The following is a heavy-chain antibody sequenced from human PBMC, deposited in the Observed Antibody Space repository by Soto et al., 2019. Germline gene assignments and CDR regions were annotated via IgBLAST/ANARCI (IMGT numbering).Heavy chain of an antibody. CDR2: IRSKTNNYVT. J-gene: IGHJ4*02. CDR3: TASPY. V-gene: IGHV3-73*01. CDR1: GFTFSAAA. Sequence: GGSLRLSCVGSGFTFSAAAIHWVRQAPGQGLEWVGRIRSKTNNYVTAFSASVEGRFTLSRDDSRNTTYLDMQSLRVEDTAVYFCTASPYWGQGTLVTVSS.